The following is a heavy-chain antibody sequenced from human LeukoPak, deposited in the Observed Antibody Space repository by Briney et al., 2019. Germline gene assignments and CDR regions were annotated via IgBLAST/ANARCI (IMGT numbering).Heavy chain of an antibody. CDR1: GFPFSSYA. CDR2: NSDSGRST. D-gene: IGHD1/OR15-1a*01. CDR3: AKGGTSRNLWIGQIFG. J-gene: IGHJ4*02. Sequence: GGSLRLSCAASGFPFSSYAMSWVRQAPGKGLEWVSPNSDSGRSTYYADSVKGRFTIYRHHPKNTVSLQMNSLRDEDTAIYYSAKGGTSRNLWIGQIFGGGQGALGTVSS. V-gene: IGHV3-23*01.